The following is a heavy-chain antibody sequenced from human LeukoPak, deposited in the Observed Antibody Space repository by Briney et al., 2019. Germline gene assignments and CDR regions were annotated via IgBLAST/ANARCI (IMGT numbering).Heavy chain of an antibody. CDR2: INHSGST. CDR3: ARGGTYYDILTGYPANWFDP. V-gene: IGHV4-34*01. J-gene: IGHJ5*02. CDR1: GGSFSGYY. D-gene: IGHD3-9*01. Sequence: PSETLSLTCAVSGGSFSGYYWSWIRQPPGKGLEWIGEINHSGSTNYNPSLKSRVTISVDTSKNQFSLKLSSVTAADTAVYYCARGGTYYDILTGYPANWFDPWGQGTLVTVSS.